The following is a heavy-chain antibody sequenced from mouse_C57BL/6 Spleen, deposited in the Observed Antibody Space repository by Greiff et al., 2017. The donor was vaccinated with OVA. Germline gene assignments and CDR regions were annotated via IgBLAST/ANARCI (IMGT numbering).Heavy chain of an antibody. CDR2: IDPSDSET. J-gene: IGHJ1*03. CDR1: GYTFTSYW. D-gene: IGHD1-1*01. V-gene: IGHV1-52*01. Sequence: QVQLQQPGAELVRPGSSVKLSCKASGYTFTSYWMHWVKQRPIQGLEWIGNIDPSDSETHYNQKFKDKATLTVDKSSSTAYMQLSSLTSEDSAVYYCARENYYGRGYFDVWGTGTTVTVSS. CDR3: ARENYYGRGYFDV.